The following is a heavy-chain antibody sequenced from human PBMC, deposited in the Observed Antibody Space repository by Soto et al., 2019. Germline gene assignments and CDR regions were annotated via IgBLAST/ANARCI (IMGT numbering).Heavy chain of an antibody. CDR3: ERSFQQGSLG. CDR1: GFTFGSYS. J-gene: IGHJ3*01. CDR2: ISSSSSHI. Sequence: RGSLRLSCAASGFTFGSYSMNWVRQAPGKGLEWVSSISSSSSHIYYADSVTGRFTMSRDNAYKSPYPQRKKSKDEGTAVYYCERSFQQGSLGWGQGTMVTVS. V-gene: IGHV3-21*01. D-gene: IGHD6-13*01.